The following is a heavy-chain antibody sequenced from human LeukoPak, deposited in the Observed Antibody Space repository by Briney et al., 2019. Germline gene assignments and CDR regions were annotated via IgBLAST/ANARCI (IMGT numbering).Heavy chain of an antibody. Sequence: GGSLRLSCAASRFTFSSYAMHWVRQAPGKGLEWVAIISYDGSNKYYADSVKGRFTISRDNSKNTLHLQMNSLRTEDTAVYYCAREDVVVPAYYFDYWGQGTLVTVSS. CDR3: AREDVVVPAYYFDY. V-gene: IGHV3-30-3*01. CDR2: ISYDGSNK. J-gene: IGHJ4*02. D-gene: IGHD2-2*01. CDR1: RFTFSSYA.